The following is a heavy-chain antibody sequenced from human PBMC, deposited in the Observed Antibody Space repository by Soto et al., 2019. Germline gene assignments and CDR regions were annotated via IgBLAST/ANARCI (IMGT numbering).Heavy chain of an antibody. CDR3: ARVNTIFGVASPHPYYYMDV. D-gene: IGHD3-3*01. V-gene: IGHV1-8*01. J-gene: IGHJ6*03. CDR2: MNPNSGNT. Sequence: ASVKVSCKASGYTFTSYDINWVRQATGQGLEWMGWMNPNSGNTGYAQKFQGRVTMTRNTSISTAYMELSSLRSEDTAVYYCARVNTIFGVASPHPYYYMDVWGKGTTVTVSS. CDR1: GYTFTSYD.